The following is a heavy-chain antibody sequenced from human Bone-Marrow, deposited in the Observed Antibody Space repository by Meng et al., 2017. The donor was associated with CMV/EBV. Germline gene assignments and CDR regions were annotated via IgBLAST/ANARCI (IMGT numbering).Heavy chain of an antibody. Sequence: GRVVGLGGGVVQLGGSLRLSCAASGFTFSSYGMHWVRQAPGKGLEWVAFIRYDGSNKYYADSVKGRFTISRDNSKNTLYLQMNSLRAEDTAVYYCAKGGFDYWGQGTLVTVSS. V-gene: IGHV3-30*02. CDR1: GFTFSSYG. CDR2: IRYDGSNK. J-gene: IGHJ4*02. CDR3: AKGGFDY.